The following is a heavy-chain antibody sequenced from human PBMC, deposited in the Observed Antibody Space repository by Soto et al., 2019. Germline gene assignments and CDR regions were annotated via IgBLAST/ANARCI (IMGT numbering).Heavy chain of an antibody. D-gene: IGHD2-15*01. CDR1: GGSISSLSYY. CDR2: IFFTGNT. Sequence: SETLSLTCPVSGGSISSLSYYWGWIRQPPGKGREWIGSIFFTGNTYYNPSLESRVAISVDTSRNHFSLTVNSVNAADTAVYYFASRHCSGGNCHNPGFDSWGQGTLVTVSS. J-gene: IGHJ4*02. CDR3: ASRHCSGGNCHNPGFDS. V-gene: IGHV4-39*02.